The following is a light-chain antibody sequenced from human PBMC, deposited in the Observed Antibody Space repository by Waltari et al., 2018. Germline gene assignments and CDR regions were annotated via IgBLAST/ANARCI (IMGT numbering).Light chain of an antibody. V-gene: IGKV3-15*01. CDR2: GAS. CDR1: QNVSSN. J-gene: IGKJ4*01. CDR3: QQYNNWPPLT. Sequence: EIVMTQSPATLSVSPGERATLSCRASQNVSSNLALYQQKPGQAPRLLIYGASTRATGIPARFSGSGSGTEFTLTISSLQSEDFAVYYCQQYNNWPPLTFGGGTKVEIK.